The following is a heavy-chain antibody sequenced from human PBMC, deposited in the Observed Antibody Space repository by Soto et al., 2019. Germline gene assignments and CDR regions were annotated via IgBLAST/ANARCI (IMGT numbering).Heavy chain of an antibody. J-gene: IGHJ4*02. CDR3: AALGYFKDSGGYV. D-gene: IGHD2-15*01. CDR2: IGTNSGNS. Sequence: QIQLVQSGAEVKKPGASVRVSCKASGYTFTDHGMTWVRQAPGQGLEWMGWIGTNSGNSNSGARFRGRVTLSRDTSTSTVYMEMRSLTSADTAVYYCAALGYFKDSGGYVWGQGTLVTVSS. V-gene: IGHV1-18*04. CDR1: GYTFTDHG.